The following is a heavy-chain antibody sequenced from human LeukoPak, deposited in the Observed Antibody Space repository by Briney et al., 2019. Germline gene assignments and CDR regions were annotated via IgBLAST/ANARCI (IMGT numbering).Heavy chain of an antibody. J-gene: IGHJ5*02. Sequence: GGSLRLSCAASGFPFSSHAMSWVRQPPGKGLEWVAAISNGKTYYADPVRGRFAISRDDSTNTVYLHMNSLRDEDTALYHCVREAGYCAPVCVKTNWFDPWGQGTLVTVSS. D-gene: IGHD2-15*01. CDR1: GFPFSSHA. CDR2: ISNGKT. CDR3: VREAGYCAPVCVKTNWFDP. V-gene: IGHV3-23*01.